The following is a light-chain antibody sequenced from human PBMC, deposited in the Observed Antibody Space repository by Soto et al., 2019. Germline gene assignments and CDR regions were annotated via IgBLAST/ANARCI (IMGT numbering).Light chain of an antibody. CDR3: QQRSNWPP. J-gene: IGKJ5*01. V-gene: IGKV3D-20*02. CDR2: DAS. CDR1: QSVTNTH. Sequence: EDGLTQSPGTVSLSPGESATLSCRASQSVTNTHLAWYQQRPGQAPRLLIYDASRRDTGIPDRFSGSGSGADFTLTISGLEPADFAVYYCQQRSNWPPFGQGTLLAI.